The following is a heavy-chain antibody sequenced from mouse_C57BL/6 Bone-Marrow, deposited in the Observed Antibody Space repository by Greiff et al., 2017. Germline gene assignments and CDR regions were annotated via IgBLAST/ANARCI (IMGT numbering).Heavy chain of an antibody. Sequence: VQLQQSGPGLVAPSQSLSITCTVSGFSLTSYAISWVRPPPGKGLEWLGVIWSGGGTHYNSAPKSRLSISKDNSKSQVFLKMNSLQTDDTARYYCSRSYYGIPYAMDYWGQGTSVTVSS. D-gene: IGHD2-1*01. CDR1: GFSLTSYA. J-gene: IGHJ4*01. V-gene: IGHV2-9-1*01. CDR2: IWSGGGT. CDR3: SRSYYGIPYAMDY.